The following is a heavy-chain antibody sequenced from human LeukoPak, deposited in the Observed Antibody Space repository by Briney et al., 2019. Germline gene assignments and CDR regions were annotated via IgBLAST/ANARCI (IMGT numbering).Heavy chain of an antibody. CDR2: MNPNSGNT. Sequence: ASVNVSFTASGYTFTSYDINWVRQATGQGREWMGWMNPNSGNTAYAQKFQGRVTMTRNTSISTAYMELSSLRSEDTAVYYCASGHLFDPWGQGTLVTVSS. V-gene: IGHV1-8*01. CDR3: ASGHLFDP. J-gene: IGHJ5*02. CDR1: GYTFTSYD.